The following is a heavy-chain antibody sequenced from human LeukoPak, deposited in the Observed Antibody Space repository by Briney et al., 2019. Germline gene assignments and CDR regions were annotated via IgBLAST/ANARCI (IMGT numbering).Heavy chain of an antibody. D-gene: IGHD5-18*01. CDR1: GGSISSYY. CDR2: IYYSGST. CDR3: ARVIWDYSYGPYHYYYYMDV. J-gene: IGHJ6*03. Sequence: SETLSLTCTVSGGSISSYYWSWIRQPPGKGLEWIGYIYYSGSTNYNPSLKSRVTISVDTSKNQFSLKLSSVTAADTAVYYCARVIWDYSYGPYHYYYYMDVWGKGTTVTVSS. V-gene: IGHV4-59*01.